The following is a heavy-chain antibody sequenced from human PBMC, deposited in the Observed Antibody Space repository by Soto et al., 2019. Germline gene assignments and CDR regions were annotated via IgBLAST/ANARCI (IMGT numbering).Heavy chain of an antibody. CDR1: GFTFSSYW. CDR2: MNEDGGTT. CDR3: ASDLSGRADV. Sequence: LRLSCAASGFTFSSYWMHWVRQAPGKGLVWVSRMNEDGGTTDYADSVKGRFTISRDNAKNTLYLQMNSLRVEDTAGYYCASDLSGRADVWGQGTTVTVSS. V-gene: IGHV3-74*01. J-gene: IGHJ6*02. D-gene: IGHD3-10*01.